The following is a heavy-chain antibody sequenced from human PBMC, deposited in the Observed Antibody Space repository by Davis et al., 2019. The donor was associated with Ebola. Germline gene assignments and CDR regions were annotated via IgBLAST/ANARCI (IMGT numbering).Heavy chain of an antibody. V-gene: IGHV1-18*04. J-gene: IGHJ3*02. Sequence: ASVKVSCKASGYTFTNYGITWVRQAPGQGLEWMGWINPHNGNTNYAQKFQGRVTMTTDASTSTAYMELRSLRSDDTAAYYCARPLYGNSWFGYVFDIWGQGTMVIVSS. CDR3: ARPLYGNSWFGYVFDI. CDR2: INPHNGNT. CDR1: GYTFTNYG. D-gene: IGHD6-13*01.